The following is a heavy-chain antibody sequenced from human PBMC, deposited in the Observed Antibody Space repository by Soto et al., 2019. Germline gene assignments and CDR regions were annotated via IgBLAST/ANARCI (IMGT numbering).Heavy chain of an antibody. V-gene: IGHV5-51*01. Sequence: LGESLKISCKGSGYSFTSYWIGWVRQMPGKGLEWMGIIYPGDSDTRYSPSFQGQVTISADKSISTAYLQWSSLKASDTAMYYCARQVGYCSSTSCPTYYYYYYMDVWGKGTTVTVSS. CDR1: GYSFTSYW. CDR2: IYPGDSDT. CDR3: ARQVGYCSSTSCPTYYYYYYMDV. J-gene: IGHJ6*03. D-gene: IGHD2-2*03.